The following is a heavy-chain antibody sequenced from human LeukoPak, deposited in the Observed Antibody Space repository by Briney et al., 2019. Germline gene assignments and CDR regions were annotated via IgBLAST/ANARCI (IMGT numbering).Heavy chain of an antibody. CDR3: ARDRDSGDYTAAPGDY. D-gene: IGHD4-17*01. V-gene: IGHV3-11*06. J-gene: IGHJ4*02. Sequence: GGSLRLSCAASGFTFSDYYMSWIRQAPGKGLEWVSYISSSSSYTNYADSVKGRFTISRDNAKNSLYLQMNSLRDEDTAVYYCARDRDSGDYTAAPGDYWGQGTLVTVSS. CDR1: GFTFSDYY. CDR2: ISSSSSYT.